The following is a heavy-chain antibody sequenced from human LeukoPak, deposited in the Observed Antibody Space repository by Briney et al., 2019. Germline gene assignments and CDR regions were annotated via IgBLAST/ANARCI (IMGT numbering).Heavy chain of an antibody. Sequence: MSSETLSLTCTVSGGSISSDTYYWGWIRQPPGKGLEWIGEINHSGSTNYNPSLKSRVTISVDTSKNQFSLKLSSVTAADTAVYYCARGRRVWFGDTYYYYYMDVWGKGTTVTISS. V-gene: IGHV4-39*07. CDR3: ARGRRVWFGDTYYYYYMDV. J-gene: IGHJ6*03. CDR1: GGSISSDTYY. D-gene: IGHD3-10*01. CDR2: INHSGST.